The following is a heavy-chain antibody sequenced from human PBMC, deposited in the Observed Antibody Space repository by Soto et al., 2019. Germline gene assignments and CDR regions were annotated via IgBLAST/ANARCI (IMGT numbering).Heavy chain of an antibody. CDR2: ISYDGSNK. J-gene: IGHJ6*02. CDR3: AKDLALLWFGVEYYYGMDV. V-gene: IGHV3-30*18. Sequence: QVQLVESGGGVVQPGRSLRLSCAAAGFTFSRYGMHWVRQAPGKGLEWVAVISYDGSNKYYADSVKGRFTISRDNSKNTLYLQMNSPRAEDTAVYYCAKDLALLWFGVEYYYGMDVWGQGTTVTVSS. D-gene: IGHD3-10*01. CDR1: GFTFSRYG.